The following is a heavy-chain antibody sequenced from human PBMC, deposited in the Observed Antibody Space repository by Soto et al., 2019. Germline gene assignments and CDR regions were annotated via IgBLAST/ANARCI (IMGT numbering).Heavy chain of an antibody. J-gene: IGHJ6*02. CDR2: ISGSGGST. V-gene: IGHV3-23*01. D-gene: IGHD3-3*01. CDR1: GFTFSSYA. CDR3: AKESGGRITIFGVVTVRGMDV. Sequence: GGSLRLSCAASGFTFSSYAMSWVRQAPGKGLEWVSAISGSGGSTYYADSVKGRFTISRDNSKNTLYLQMNSLRAEDTAVYYCAKESGGRITIFGVVTVRGMDVWGQGTTVTVSS.